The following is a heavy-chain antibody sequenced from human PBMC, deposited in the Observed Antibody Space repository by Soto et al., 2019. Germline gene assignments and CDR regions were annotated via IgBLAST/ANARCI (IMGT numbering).Heavy chain of an antibody. CDR1: GFPFRIYG. CDR2: ISYDGSNK. V-gene: IGHV3-30*18. Sequence: CQRLSSAASGFPFRIYGRHWTRQAKGKGLEWVAVISYDGSNKYYADSVKGRSTISRDNSKNTLYLQMNSLRAEDTAVYYCAKDPVPVSYSSSWYPLVYWGQGTLVTVSS. D-gene: IGHD6-13*01. J-gene: IGHJ4*02. CDR3: AKDPVPVSYSSSWYPLVY.